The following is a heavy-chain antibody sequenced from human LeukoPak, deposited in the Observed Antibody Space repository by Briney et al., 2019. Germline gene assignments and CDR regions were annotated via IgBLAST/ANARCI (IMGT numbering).Heavy chain of an antibody. CDR2: VHHSGTA. CDR3: ASEHSSSPFF. V-gene: IGHV4-38-2*02. CDR1: GHSIFSNYY. D-gene: IGHD6-6*01. J-gene: IGHJ4*02. Sequence: PSETLSLTCTVSGHSIFSNYYHWGWIRQPPGKGLEWIASVHHSGTAYYNPSLKSRVTISVDTSENQFSLKLGRVTAADTAVYYCASEHSSSPFFWSQGTLVTVSS.